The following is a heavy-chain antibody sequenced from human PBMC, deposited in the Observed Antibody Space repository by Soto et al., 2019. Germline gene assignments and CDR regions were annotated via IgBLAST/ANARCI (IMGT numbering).Heavy chain of an antibody. Sequence: GESLKISCKGSGYSFSNYWIVWVRQMPGKGLEWMGIIYPGDSETKYSPSFQGQVTISADKSINTAYLQWISLRAEDTAVYYCAGGKQLISMFWFDPWGQGTLVTVSS. CDR3: AGGKQLISMFWFDP. V-gene: IGHV5-51*01. D-gene: IGHD6-13*01. CDR2: IYPGDSET. J-gene: IGHJ5*02. CDR1: GYSFSNYW.